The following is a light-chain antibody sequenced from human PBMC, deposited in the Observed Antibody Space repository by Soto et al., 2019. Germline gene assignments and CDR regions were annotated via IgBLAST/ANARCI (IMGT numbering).Light chain of an antibody. CDR2: DTS. J-gene: IGKJ5*01. V-gene: IGKV3D-20*02. CDR3: QQYNNWPT. CDR1: QSLTNSF. Sequence: EFVLTQSPGTLSLSPVERATLSCMASQSLTNSFIAWYQQRPGQAPRLLIYDTSSRASGIPDRFSGSGSGTDFTLTISRLETEDFAVYFCQQYNNWPTFGQGTRLEIK.